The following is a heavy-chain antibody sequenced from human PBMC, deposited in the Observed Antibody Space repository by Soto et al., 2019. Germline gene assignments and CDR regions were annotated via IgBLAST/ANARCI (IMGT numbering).Heavy chain of an antibody. J-gene: IGHJ4*02. CDR1: GFTFSDYA. D-gene: IGHD2-2*02. CDR3: ANVPIWCSSTSCYTEGFDY. CDR2: ISAGGST. V-gene: IGHV3-23*01. Sequence: GGSLRLSCTASGFTFSDYAMSWVRQPPGKGLEWVSVISAGGSTYYADSVKGRFTVSRANSRNTLYLQMNSLRAEDTAVYYCANVPIWCSSTSCYTEGFDYWGQGTLVTVSS.